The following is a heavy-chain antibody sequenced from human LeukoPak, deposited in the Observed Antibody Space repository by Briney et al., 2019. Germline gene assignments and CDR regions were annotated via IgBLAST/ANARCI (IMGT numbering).Heavy chain of an antibody. Sequence: GESLKISCKGSGYSFSHYWIGWVRQMPGKGLEWMGLIYPDDSETRYSPSFQGQVTISADKSINTAYLEWSTLKASDTAIYYCAGHGRLNGRYSITEAGPETDWGQGTLVTVSA. J-gene: IGHJ4*02. V-gene: IGHV5-51*01. D-gene: IGHD1-26*01. CDR3: AGHGRLNGRYSITEAGPETD. CDR1: GYSFSHYW. CDR2: IYPDDSET.